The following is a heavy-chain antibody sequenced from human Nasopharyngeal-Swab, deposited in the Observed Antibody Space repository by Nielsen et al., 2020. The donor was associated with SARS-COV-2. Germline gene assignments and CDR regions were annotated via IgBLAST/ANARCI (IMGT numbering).Heavy chain of an antibody. J-gene: IGHJ4*02. CDR3: ARDAPAHYGAFY. D-gene: IGHD4-17*01. CDR1: GFTFSSFG. CDR2: IAHDASNE. Sequence: GESLKISCAASGFTFSSFGMHWVRQAPGKGLEWVAFIAHDASNEYYGDSVKGRVTISRDNSKNTLSLQMSSLRAEDTAVYYCARDAPAHYGAFYWGRGTLVTVSS. V-gene: IGHV3-30*03.